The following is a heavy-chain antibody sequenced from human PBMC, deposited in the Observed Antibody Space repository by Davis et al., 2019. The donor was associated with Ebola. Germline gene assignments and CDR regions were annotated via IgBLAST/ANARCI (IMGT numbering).Heavy chain of an antibody. CDR1: GFTFNKYG. J-gene: IGHJ4*02. CDR2: ISHDGNKK. CDR3: AKDFQGYVAVAGTKDY. D-gene: IGHD6-19*01. Sequence: PGGSLRLSCAASGFTFNKYGIHWVRQAPGKGLEWVALISHDGNKKFYTDSVKGRFTISRDTSKNTVYLQLNSLRAEDTAVDYCAKDFQGYVAVAGTKDYWGQGTLVTVSS. V-gene: IGHV3-30*18.